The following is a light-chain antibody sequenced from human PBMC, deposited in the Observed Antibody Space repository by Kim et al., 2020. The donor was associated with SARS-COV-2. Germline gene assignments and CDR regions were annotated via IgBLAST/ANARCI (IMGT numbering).Light chain of an antibody. CDR1: SLRSYY. V-gene: IGLV3-19*01. Sequence: ALGQTVRITCQGDSLRSYYESWYQQKPGQAPVLVNYGKNNRPSGIPDRFSGSSSGNTASLTITGAQAEDEAYYYCNSRDSSGNHLVFGGGTQLTVL. CDR2: GKN. CDR3: NSRDSSGNHLV. J-gene: IGLJ2*01.